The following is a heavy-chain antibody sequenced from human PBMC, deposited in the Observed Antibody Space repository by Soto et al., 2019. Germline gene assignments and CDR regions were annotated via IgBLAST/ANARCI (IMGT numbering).Heavy chain of an antibody. V-gene: IGHV3-48*01. CDR3: AREEGYSKIGAPGYYYYYMDV. CDR1: GFTFSSYS. Sequence: GGSLRLSCAASGFTFSSYSMNWVRQAPGKGLEWVSYISSSSSTIYYADSVKGRFTISRDNAKNSLYLQMNSLRAEDTAVYYCAREEGYSKIGAPGYYYYYMDVWGKGTTVTVSS. CDR2: ISSSSSTI. D-gene: IGHD4-4*01. J-gene: IGHJ6*03.